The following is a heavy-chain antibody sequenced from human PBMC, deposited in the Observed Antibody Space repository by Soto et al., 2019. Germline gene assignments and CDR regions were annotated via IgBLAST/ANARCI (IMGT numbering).Heavy chain of an antibody. Sequence: ASVKVSCKASGYTFTSYSMHWVRQAPGQGLEWMGIINPSGGSTSYAQKFQGRVTMTRDTSTSTVYMELSSLRSEDTAVYYCARATRQWLVPYYYYGMDVWGQGTTVTVSS. D-gene: IGHD6-19*01. V-gene: IGHV1-46*01. CDR1: GYTFTSYS. J-gene: IGHJ6*02. CDR2: INPSGGST. CDR3: ARATRQWLVPYYYYGMDV.